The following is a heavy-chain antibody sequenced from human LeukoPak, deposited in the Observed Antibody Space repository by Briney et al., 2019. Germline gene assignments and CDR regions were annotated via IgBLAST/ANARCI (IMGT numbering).Heavy chain of an antibody. CDR3: ARVCPPSYGPAGYFDP. J-gene: IGHJ5*02. CDR1: GGSISSTRYF. V-gene: IGHV4-39*07. Sequence: SETLSLTCTVSGGSISSTRYFWGWIRQPPGKGLEWIGSIHYSESTYYNPSLKSRVTVSVDTSKNQFSLKLSSVTAADTAVYFCARVCPPSYGPAGYFDPWGQGTLVTVSS. D-gene: IGHD5-12*01. CDR2: IHYSEST.